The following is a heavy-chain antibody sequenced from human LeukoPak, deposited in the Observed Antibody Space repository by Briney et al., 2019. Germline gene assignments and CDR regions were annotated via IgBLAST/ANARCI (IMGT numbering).Heavy chain of an antibody. J-gene: IGHJ5*02. CDR1: GGSISSYY. CDR3: ARYRPIAAPLGWFDP. D-gene: IGHD6-13*01. V-gene: IGHV4-4*09. Sequence: SETLSLTCTVSGGSISSYYWSWIRQPPGKGLEWIGYIYTSGSTNYNPSLKSRVTISVDTSKNQFSLKLSSVTAADTAVYYCARYRPIAAPLGWFDPWGQGTLVTVSS. CDR2: IYTSGST.